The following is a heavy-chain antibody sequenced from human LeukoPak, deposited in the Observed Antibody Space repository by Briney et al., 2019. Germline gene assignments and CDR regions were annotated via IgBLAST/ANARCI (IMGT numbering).Heavy chain of an antibody. J-gene: IGHJ4*02. Sequence: GGSLRLSWAAAGFTFSSYAMSWVRQAPGKGLEWVSAISGGGGSTPYADSVKGRFTISRDNSRNTLYLQMNSLRAEDTAVYYCTTDRKWCTYNWGQGTLVTVSS. D-gene: IGHD2-8*02. V-gene: IGHV3-23*01. CDR3: TTDRKWCTYN. CDR1: GFTFSSYA. CDR2: ISGGGGST.